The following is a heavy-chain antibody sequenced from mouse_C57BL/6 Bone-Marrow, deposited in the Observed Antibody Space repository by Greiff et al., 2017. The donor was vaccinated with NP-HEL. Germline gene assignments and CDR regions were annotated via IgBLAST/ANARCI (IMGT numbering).Heavy chain of an antibody. CDR2: IDPETGGT. CDR3: TRALGTVVRGGTFDY. Sequence: QVQLQQSGAELVRPGASVTLSCKASGYTFTDYEMHWVKQTPVHGLEWIGAIDPETGGTAYNQKFKGKAILTADKSSSTAYMELRSLTSEDSAVYYCTRALGTVVRGGTFDYWGQGTTLTVSS. D-gene: IGHD1-1*01. CDR1: GYTFTDYE. J-gene: IGHJ2*01. V-gene: IGHV1-15*01.